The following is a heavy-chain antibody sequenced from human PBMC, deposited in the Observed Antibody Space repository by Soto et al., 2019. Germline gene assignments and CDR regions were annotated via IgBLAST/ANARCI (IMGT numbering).Heavy chain of an antibody. V-gene: IGHV4-59*01. Sequence: SETLSLTCNVSGGSISSYYWSWIRQPPGKGLEWIGYIYYSGSTNYNPSLRSRVTISVDTSKNQFSLKLSSVTAADTAVYYCARGEAAVAGTSFDYWGQGTLVTVSS. D-gene: IGHD6-19*01. CDR2: IYYSGST. CDR3: ARGEAAVAGTSFDY. J-gene: IGHJ4*02. CDR1: GGSISSYY.